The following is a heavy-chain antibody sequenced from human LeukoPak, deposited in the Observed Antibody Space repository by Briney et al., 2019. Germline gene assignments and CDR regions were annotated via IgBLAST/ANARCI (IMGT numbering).Heavy chain of an antibody. V-gene: IGHV3-7*05. CDR2: VKQDGGEK. J-gene: IGHJ6*02. Sequence: PGGSLRLSCAASGFTFSGYWMSWVRQAPGKGLEWVSNVKQDGGEKYYVDSVKGRFTISRDNAKNSLYLQMNSLRAEDTAVYYCARVTKDYDFWSGYYYGMDVWGQGTTVTVSS. CDR1: GFTFSGYW. D-gene: IGHD3-3*01. CDR3: ARVTKDYDFWSGYYYGMDV.